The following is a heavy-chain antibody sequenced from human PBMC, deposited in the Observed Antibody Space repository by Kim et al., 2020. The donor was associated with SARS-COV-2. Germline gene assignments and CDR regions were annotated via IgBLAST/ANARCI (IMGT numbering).Heavy chain of an antibody. CDR2: INEGDGNT. Sequence: ASVKVSCKASGYNFTKYDLHWVRQAPGQGLEWMGWINEGDGNTRYSQRFQGRVTFTRETSASIAYMELSSLTSADTARYYCAHISGWYAYAYWGHGSLVT. V-gene: IGHV1-3*01. CDR3: AHISGWYAYAY. J-gene: IGHJ4*01. D-gene: IGHD6-19*01. CDR1: GYNFTKYD.